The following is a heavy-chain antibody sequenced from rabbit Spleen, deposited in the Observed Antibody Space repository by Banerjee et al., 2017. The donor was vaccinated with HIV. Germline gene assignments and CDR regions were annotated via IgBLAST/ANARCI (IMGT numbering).Heavy chain of an antibody. CDR2: IDPVFGST. CDR1: GFDLSSYG. Sequence: QEQLKETGGGLVQPGGSLTLSCKASGFDLSSYGVSWVRQAPGKGLEWIGYIDPVFGSTYYASWVNGRFTISSHNAQNTLYLQLNSLTAADTATYFCARDPAYASSSGYNIPYLWGPGTLVTVS. D-gene: IGHD1-1*01. V-gene: IGHV1S47*01. CDR3: ARDPAYASSSGYNIPYL. J-gene: IGHJ4*01.